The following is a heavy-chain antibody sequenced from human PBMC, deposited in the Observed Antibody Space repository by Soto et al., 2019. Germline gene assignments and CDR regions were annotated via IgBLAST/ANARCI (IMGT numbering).Heavy chain of an antibody. CDR1: GFTFSSSW. J-gene: IGHJ4*02. V-gene: IGHV3-7*01. D-gene: IGHD3-3*01. CDR3: ARDEGFWSGSDY. Sequence: VHLVESGGGLVQPGGSLRLSCSASGFTFSSSWMSWIRQAPGKGLEWVANMKEDGSEQYYVDPLEGRFTISRDNAKNSLYLQMNGLRTEDTGVYYCARDEGFWSGSDYWGQGTLVTVSS. CDR2: MKEDGSEQ.